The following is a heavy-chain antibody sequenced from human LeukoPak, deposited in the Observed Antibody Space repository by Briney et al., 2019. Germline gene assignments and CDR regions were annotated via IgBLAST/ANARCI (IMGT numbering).Heavy chain of an antibody. CDR3: TRGLDRYTYGLDDAFDI. D-gene: IGHD5-18*01. CDR2: IRSKAYGGTS. J-gene: IGHJ3*02. CDR1: GFTFGDYV. Sequence: GSLRLSCTASGFTFGDYVMSWFRQAPGKGLEWVGFIRSKAYGGTSEYAASVKGRFTISRDDSKSIAYLQMNSLKTEDTAVYYCTRGLDRYTYGLDDAFDIWGQGTMVTVSS. V-gene: IGHV3-49*03.